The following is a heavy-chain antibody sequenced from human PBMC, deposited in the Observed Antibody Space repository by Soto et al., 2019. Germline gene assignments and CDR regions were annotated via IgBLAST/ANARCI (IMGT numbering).Heavy chain of an antibody. CDR3: AREGPVAMGSDV. D-gene: IGHD2-2*01. Sequence: QVQLVQSGAEVKKPGASVKVSCTASGCTFSSYAISWVRQAPGQGLEWMGGIIPIFGTANYAQKFQGRVTITADESTSTAYMEPSSLRPEDTAVYYCAREGPVAMGSDVWWQGTTVTVSS. J-gene: IGHJ6*01. V-gene: IGHV1-69*01. CDR1: GCTFSSYA. CDR2: IIPIFGTA.